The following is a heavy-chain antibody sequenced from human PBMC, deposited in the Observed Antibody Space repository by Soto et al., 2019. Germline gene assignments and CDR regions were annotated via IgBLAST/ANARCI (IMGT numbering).Heavy chain of an antibody. CDR3: ARVTLKAGNWLDP. CDR1: GYTFTDYF. J-gene: IGHJ5*02. Sequence: GXSVNVSCEASGYTFTDYFIHWVRQAPGQGFEWMGWINPNSRGTNYAPKFQGRVTMTRDTSNSTAYMELRGLRSDDTAVYYCARVTLKAGNWLDPWGQGTLVTVSP. CDR2: INPNSRGT. V-gene: IGHV1-2*02.